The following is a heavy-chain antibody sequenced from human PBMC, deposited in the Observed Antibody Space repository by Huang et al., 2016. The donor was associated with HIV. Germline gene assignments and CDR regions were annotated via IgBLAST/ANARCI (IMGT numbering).Heavy chain of an antibody. J-gene: IGHJ4*02. D-gene: IGHD3-3*01. Sequence: QVHLEQSGAEVRKPGASVKVSCKVVCDILNQLSIHWLRQPPGKGLEWMGGVDTEHGQPNYAQTIQGRSTMTEDTWRDTAYMELSGLKSEDTAMYYCATRTPGFLERLLFYWGQGTLVTVSS. CDR3: ATRTPGFLERLLFY. CDR2: VDTEHGQP. V-gene: IGHV1-24*01. CDR1: CDILNQLS.